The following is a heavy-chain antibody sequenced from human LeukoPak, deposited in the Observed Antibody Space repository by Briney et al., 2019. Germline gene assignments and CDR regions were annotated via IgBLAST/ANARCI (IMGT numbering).Heavy chain of an antibody. Sequence: SETLSLTCTVSGGSLTSTSYYWGWIRQPPGQGLEWIGNIYYSGSTYYNPSLTSRVTISVDTSKNQFSLKLSSVTAADTAVYYCARRSKVVVTANWFDPWGQGTLVTVSS. J-gene: IGHJ5*02. D-gene: IGHD2-21*02. CDR2: IYYSGST. CDR3: ARRSKVVVTANWFDP. CDR1: GGSLTSTSYY. V-gene: IGHV4-39*01.